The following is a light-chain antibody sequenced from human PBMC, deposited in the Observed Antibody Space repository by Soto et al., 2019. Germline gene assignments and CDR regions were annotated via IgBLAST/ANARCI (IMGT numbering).Light chain of an antibody. CDR1: QSISGW. CDR3: QQFNSWPLT. Sequence: DIQMTQSPSTLSASVGDRVTITCRASQSISGWLAWYQQKPGKAPNLLIYDASTLQRGVPSRFRGSGSGTEFTPTISSLQPDDFATYYCQQFNSWPLTFGGGTKVEI. CDR2: DAS. V-gene: IGKV1-5*01. J-gene: IGKJ4*01.